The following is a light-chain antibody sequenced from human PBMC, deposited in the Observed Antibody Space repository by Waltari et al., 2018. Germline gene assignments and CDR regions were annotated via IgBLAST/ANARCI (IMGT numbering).Light chain of an antibody. CDR2: GNS. CDR1: SSNIGAGYD. J-gene: IGLJ1*01. V-gene: IGLV1-40*01. Sequence: QSVLTQPPSVSGAPGQSITISCTGSSSNIGAGYDVQWYQHLPGTAPKVFIYGNSNRPSGVPDRVSGSKSGTSASLAINGLQAEDEADYYCQSYDSSLSALVFGTGTKVTVL. CDR3: QSYDSSLSALV.